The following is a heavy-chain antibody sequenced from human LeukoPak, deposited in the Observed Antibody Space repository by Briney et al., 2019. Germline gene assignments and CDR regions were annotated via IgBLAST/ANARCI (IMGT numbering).Heavy chain of an antibody. V-gene: IGHV1-2*02. D-gene: IGHD6-13*01. CDR3: ARDTAAAGRGFDY. Sequence: PRASVKVSCKASGYIFTDYYMHWVRQAPGQGFEWMGWINPKSGGTNYAQKFQGRVTITRNTSISTAYMELSSLRSEDTAVYYCARDTAAAGRGFDYWGQGTLVTVSS. CDR2: INPKSGGT. CDR1: GYIFTDYY. J-gene: IGHJ4*02.